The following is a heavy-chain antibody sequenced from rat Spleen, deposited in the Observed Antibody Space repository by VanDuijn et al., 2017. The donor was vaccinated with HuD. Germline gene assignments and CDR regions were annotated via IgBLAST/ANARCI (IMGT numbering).Heavy chain of an antibody. J-gene: IGHJ2*01. V-gene: IGHV5-22*01. CDR2: ISYEGSST. Sequence: EVQLVESGGGSVQPGRSLKLSCAASGFTFSDYYMAWVRQAPKKGLEWVASISYEGSSTYYGDSVKGRFTISRDNAKSTLYLQMNSLRSEDTATYYCARQIAADFDYWGQGVMVTVSS. CDR3: ARQIAADFDY. D-gene: IGHD1-2*01. CDR1: GFTFSDYY.